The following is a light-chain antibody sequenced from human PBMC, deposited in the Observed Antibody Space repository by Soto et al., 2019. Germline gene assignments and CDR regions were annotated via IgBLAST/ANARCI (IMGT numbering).Light chain of an antibody. CDR3: QQYGSSPQ. J-gene: IGKJ1*01. CDR2: GAS. V-gene: IGKV3-20*01. Sequence: EIVLTQSPGTLSLSPGERATLSCRASQSVSSSYLAWYQQKPGQAPRLLIYGASSRATGSPDRFSGSGSGTDFTLSISRLEPEDFALYYCQQYGSSPQFGQGTKVEIK. CDR1: QSVSSSY.